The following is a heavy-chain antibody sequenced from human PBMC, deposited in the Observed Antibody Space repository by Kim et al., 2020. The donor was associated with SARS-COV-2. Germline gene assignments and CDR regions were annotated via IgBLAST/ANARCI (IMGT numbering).Heavy chain of an antibody. CDR3: ARMGYSSSSFIRYYYGMDV. CDR2: IIPILGIA. V-gene: IGHV1-69*04. CDR1: GGTFSSYA. J-gene: IGHJ6*02. Sequence: SVKVSCKASGGTFSSYAISWVRQAPGQGLEWMGRIIPILGIANYAQKFQGRVTITADKSTSTAYMELSSLRSEDTAVYYCARMGYSSSSFIRYYYGMDVWGQGTTVTVSS. D-gene: IGHD6-6*01.